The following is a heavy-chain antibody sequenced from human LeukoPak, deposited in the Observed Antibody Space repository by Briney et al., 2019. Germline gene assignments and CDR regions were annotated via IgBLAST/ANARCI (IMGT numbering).Heavy chain of an antibody. CDR1: GFTFSSYA. V-gene: IGHV3-64*01. Sequence: GGSLRLSCAASGFTFSSYAMHWVRQAPGKGLEYVSAISSNGGSTYYANSVKGRFTTSRDNSKNTLYLQMGSLRAEDMAVYYCARLTSTIPDAFDIWGQGTMVTVSS. J-gene: IGHJ3*02. CDR3: ARLTSTIPDAFDI. CDR2: ISSNGGST. D-gene: IGHD3-3*01.